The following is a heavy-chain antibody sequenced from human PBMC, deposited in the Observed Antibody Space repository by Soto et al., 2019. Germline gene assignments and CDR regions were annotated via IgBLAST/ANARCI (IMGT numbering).Heavy chain of an antibody. D-gene: IGHD3-10*01. CDR2: FDREDGER. CDR1: GYTLTELS. J-gene: IGHJ4*02. Sequence: GASVKVSCKVSGYTLTELSMHCGRQAPGKGLEWMGGFDREDGERIYGQKFQGRVTMTEDASTDTAYMELSSLRSEDTAVYYCATDNYGSGSYYKGTFDYWGQGTLVTVS. CDR3: ATDNYGSGSYYKGTFDY. V-gene: IGHV1-24*01.